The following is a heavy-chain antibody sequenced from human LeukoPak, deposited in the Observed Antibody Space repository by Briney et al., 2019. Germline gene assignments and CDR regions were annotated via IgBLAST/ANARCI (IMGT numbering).Heavy chain of an antibody. D-gene: IGHD3-3*01. CDR2: ISWQSNTR. J-gene: IGHJ6*02. Sequence: GGSLRLSCAAPGFFFDDYGMHWVRQVPGKGLEWVSGISWQSNTRKYADSVRGRFTISRDNAKNSLCLQMNSLKLEDTALYYCVKDRDFWSGLDVWGQGTMVTVS. V-gene: IGHV3-9*01. CDR3: VKDRDFWSGLDV. CDR1: GFFFDDYG.